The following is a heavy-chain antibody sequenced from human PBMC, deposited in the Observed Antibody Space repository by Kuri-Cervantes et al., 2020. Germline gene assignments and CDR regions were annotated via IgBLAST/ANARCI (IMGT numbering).Heavy chain of an antibody. CDR3: ARDQGSTSWQKHYNWFDP. J-gene: IGHJ5*02. CDR1: GFTFSSYD. CDR2: IGTAGDT. Sequence: GESLKISCAASGFTFSSYDMHWVRQATGKGLEWVSAIGTAGDTYYPGSVKGRFTISRENAKNSSCLQMNSLRAEDTAVYYCARDQGSTSWQKHYNWFDPWGQGTLVTVSS. D-gene: IGHD2-2*01. V-gene: IGHV3-13*01.